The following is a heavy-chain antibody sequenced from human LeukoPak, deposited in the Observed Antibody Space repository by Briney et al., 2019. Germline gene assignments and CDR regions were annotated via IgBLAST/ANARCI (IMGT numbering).Heavy chain of an antibody. CDR2: ISSSSSTI. CDR1: GFTFSSYS. D-gene: IGHD3-10*01. Sequence: GGSLRLSCAASGFTFSSYSMNWVRQAPGKGLEWVSYISSSSSTIYYADSVKGRFTISRDNAKNSLYLQMNSLRAEDTAVYYCAKNVLLWFGEFDGMDVWGQGTTVTVSS. V-gene: IGHV3-48*04. J-gene: IGHJ6*02. CDR3: AKNVLLWFGEFDGMDV.